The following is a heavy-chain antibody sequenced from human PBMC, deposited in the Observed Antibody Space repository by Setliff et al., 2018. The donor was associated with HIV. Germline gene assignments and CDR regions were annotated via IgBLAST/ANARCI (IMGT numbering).Heavy chain of an antibody. Sequence: PSETLSLTCTVSGDSIDTSYYYWGWIRQPPGKGLEWIGTIYHSGSTYYNPSLQSRVTISIDTSKDQFSLKLTSVTAADTAMYFCARHDNFDSGGYYSLYFFDSWGQGTLVTVSS. CDR3: ARHDNFDSGGYYSLYFFDS. CDR1: GDSIDTSYYY. CDR2: IYHSGST. J-gene: IGHJ4*02. D-gene: IGHD3-22*01. V-gene: IGHV4-39*01.